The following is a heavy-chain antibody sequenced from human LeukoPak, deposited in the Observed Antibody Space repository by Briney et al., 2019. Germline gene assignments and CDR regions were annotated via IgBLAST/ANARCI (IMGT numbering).Heavy chain of an antibody. D-gene: IGHD6-13*01. J-gene: IGHJ5*02. CDR3: SRKRGISSAGPSPPSLNWFDP. Sequence: ASVKVSCKASGYTFTSCDINWVRQATGQGLEWMGWINPSRGNTGYAQKFQGRATMTRNTSTSTAYMELNSLRSEDTAVYYCSRKRGISSAGPSPPSLNWFDPWGQGTLVTVSS. CDR2: INPSRGNT. CDR1: GYTFTSCD. V-gene: IGHV1-8*01.